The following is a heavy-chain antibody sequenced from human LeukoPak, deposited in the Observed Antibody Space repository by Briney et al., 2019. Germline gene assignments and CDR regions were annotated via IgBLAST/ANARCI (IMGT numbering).Heavy chain of an antibody. CDR3: AREGGLRFSEWSRINWFDP. D-gene: IGHD3-3*01. CDR1: GYTFTSYY. Sequence: ASVKVSCKASGYTFTSYYMHWVRQAPGQGLEWMGIINPSGGSTSYAQKFQGRVTMTRDTSTSTVYMELSSLRSEDTAVYYCAREGGLRFSEWSRINWFDPWGQGTLVTVSS. CDR2: INPSGGST. V-gene: IGHV1-46*01. J-gene: IGHJ5*02.